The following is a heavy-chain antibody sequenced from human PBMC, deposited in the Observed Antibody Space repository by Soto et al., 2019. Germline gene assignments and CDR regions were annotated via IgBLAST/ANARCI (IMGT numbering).Heavy chain of an antibody. Sequence: GGSLRLSCAASGFTLSSYSMNWVRQAPGEGLQWVSFISGRGDYIYYAGSLTGRFTISRDNAKNSLYLQMNSLRPEDTAIYYCARGVPLDYWGKGTLVTVSS. J-gene: IGHJ4*02. CDR2: ISGRGDYI. CDR1: GFTLSSYS. CDR3: ARGVPLDY. V-gene: IGHV3-21*01.